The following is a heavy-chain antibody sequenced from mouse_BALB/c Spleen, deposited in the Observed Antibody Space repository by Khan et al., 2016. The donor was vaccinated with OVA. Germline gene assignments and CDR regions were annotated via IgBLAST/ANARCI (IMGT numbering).Heavy chain of an antibody. Sequence: VQLQESGPGLVVPSQSLSITCTVSGFSLTDYGVSWIRQPPGKGLEWLGVIWGGGSTYFNSALNSRLSISKDNSKSQVFLKMNSLQTDDTAMYYCAKGLWSYYFALDYWGQGTAVTVAS. D-gene: IGHD1-1*02. J-gene: IGHJ4*01. CDR1: GFSLTDYG. CDR3: AKGLWSYYFALDY. V-gene: IGHV2-6-5*01. CDR2: IWGGGST.